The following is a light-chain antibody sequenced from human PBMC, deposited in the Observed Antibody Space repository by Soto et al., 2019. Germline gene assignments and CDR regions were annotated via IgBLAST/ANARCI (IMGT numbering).Light chain of an antibody. V-gene: IGKV3-20*01. CDR2: GAS. Sequence: EIVLTQSPGTLSLSPGEGATLSCRASQSISSNFLAWYQQKRGQAPRLLIHGASNRATGIPDRFSGSGSGTDFTLTITRLEPEDFEVYYCQQYGGSPRTFGQGTKVDI. J-gene: IGKJ1*01. CDR1: QSISSNF. CDR3: QQYGGSPRT.